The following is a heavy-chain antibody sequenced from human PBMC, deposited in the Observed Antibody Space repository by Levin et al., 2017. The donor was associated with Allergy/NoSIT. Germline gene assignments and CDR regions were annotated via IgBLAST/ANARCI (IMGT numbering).Heavy chain of an antibody. CDR2: INHGGGT. V-gene: IGHV4-34*01. D-gene: IGHD2-2*01. CDR3: ARSFSSTTYSMDV. CDR1: GGSFSGYY. J-gene: IGHJ6*02. Sequence: SETLSLTCAVYGGSFSGYYWSWIRQPPGKGLEWIGEINHGGGTNFNPSLKSRVTISVDTSKSQFSLKLSSVTAADTAIYYCARSFSSTTYSMDVWGQGTTVTVSS.